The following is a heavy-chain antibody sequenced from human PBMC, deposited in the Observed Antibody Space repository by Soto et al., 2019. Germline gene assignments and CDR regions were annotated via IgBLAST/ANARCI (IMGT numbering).Heavy chain of an antibody. D-gene: IGHD2-2*01. Sequence: QVQLVQSGAEVKKPGSSVKVSCKASGGTFSSYAISWVRQAPGQGLEWMGGIIPIFGTANYAQKFQGRVTITADEFTSTAYMELSSLRSEDTAVYYCARSQGYCSSTSCYGRGYYYYGMDVWGQGTTVTVSS. V-gene: IGHV1-69*01. CDR1: GGTFSSYA. CDR2: IIPIFGTA. J-gene: IGHJ6*02. CDR3: ARSQGYCSSTSCYGRGYYYYGMDV.